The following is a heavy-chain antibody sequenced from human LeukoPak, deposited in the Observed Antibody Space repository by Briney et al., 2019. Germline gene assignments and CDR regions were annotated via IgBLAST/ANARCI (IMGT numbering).Heavy chain of an antibody. CDR2: VSGSGTSI. Sequence: GGSLRLSCAASGFTFSDYYMSWIRQAPGKGLEWVSDVSGSGTSIHYADSVKGRFSISRDNAKNSLFLQMNSLRAEDTAVYYCARDRGVAVSDFWGQGTLVSVSS. V-gene: IGHV3-11*01. D-gene: IGHD3-10*01. CDR1: GFTFSDYY. CDR3: ARDRGVAVSDF. J-gene: IGHJ4*02.